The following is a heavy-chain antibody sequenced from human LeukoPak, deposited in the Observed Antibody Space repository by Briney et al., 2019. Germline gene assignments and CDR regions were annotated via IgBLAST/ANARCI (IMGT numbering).Heavy chain of an antibody. CDR3: ARSREKDCSSTSCQLITDY. CDR1: GFTFSSYS. Sequence: GGSLRLSCAASGFTFSSYSMNWVRQAPGKGLEWVSSISSSSSYIYYADSVKGRFTISRDNAKNSLYLQMNSLRAEDTAVYYCARSREKDCSSTSCQLITDYWGQGTLVTVSS. J-gene: IGHJ4*02. D-gene: IGHD2-2*01. CDR2: ISSSSSYI. V-gene: IGHV3-21*01.